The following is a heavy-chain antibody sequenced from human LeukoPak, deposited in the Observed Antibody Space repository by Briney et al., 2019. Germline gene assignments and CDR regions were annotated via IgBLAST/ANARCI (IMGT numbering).Heavy chain of an antibody. D-gene: IGHD2-2*01. J-gene: IGHJ4*02. Sequence: SETLSLTCTVSGGSISSYYWSWIRQPPGKELEWIGYIYYSGSTNYNPSLKSRVTISVDTSKNQFSLKLSSVTAADTAVYYCARVAPGGYQLPVPDYWGQGTLVTVSS. CDR2: IYYSGST. V-gene: IGHV4-59*01. CDR1: GGSISSYY. CDR3: ARVAPGGYQLPVPDY.